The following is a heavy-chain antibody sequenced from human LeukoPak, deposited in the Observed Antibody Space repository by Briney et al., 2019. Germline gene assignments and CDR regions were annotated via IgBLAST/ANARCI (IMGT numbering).Heavy chain of an antibody. D-gene: IGHD6-13*01. Sequence: GGSLRLSCAASGFTFSNAWMSWVRQAPGKGLEWVSVIYSGGSTYYADSVKGRFTISRDNSKNTLYLQMNSLRAEDTAVYYCAREAAPYYFDYWGQGTLVTVSS. CDR2: IYSGGST. CDR1: GFTFSNAW. CDR3: AREAAPYYFDY. V-gene: IGHV3-53*01. J-gene: IGHJ4*02.